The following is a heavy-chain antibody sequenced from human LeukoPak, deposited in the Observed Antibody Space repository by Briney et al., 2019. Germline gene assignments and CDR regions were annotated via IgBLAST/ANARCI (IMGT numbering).Heavy chain of an antibody. CDR1: GFTFSNAW. CDR2: IKSKTDGGTT. Sequence: PGGSLRLSYAASGFTFSNAWMSWVRQAPGKGLEWVGRIKSKTDGGTTDYAAPVKGRFTISRDDSKNTLYLQMNSLKTEDTAVYYCTTESVRYSSGYYYWGQGTLVTVSS. CDR3: TTESVRYSSGYYY. J-gene: IGHJ4*02. V-gene: IGHV3-15*01. D-gene: IGHD3-22*01.